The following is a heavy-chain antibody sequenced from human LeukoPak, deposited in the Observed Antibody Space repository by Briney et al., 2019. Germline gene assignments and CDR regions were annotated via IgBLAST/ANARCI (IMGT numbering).Heavy chain of an antibody. J-gene: IGHJ3*02. CDR2: IIPIFGTA. D-gene: IGHD3-22*01. CDR3: ARASPSYYYDSSGYLPLDI. V-gene: IGHV1-69*13. Sequence: SVKVSCKASGGTFISYAISWVRQAPGQGLEWMGGIIPIFGTANYAQKFQGRVTITADESTSTAYMELSSLRSEDTAVYYCARASPSYYYDSSGYLPLDIWGQGTMVTVSS. CDR1: GGTFISYA.